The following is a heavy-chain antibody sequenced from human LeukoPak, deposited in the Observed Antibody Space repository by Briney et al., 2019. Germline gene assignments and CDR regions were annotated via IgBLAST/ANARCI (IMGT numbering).Heavy chain of an antibody. D-gene: IGHD3-22*01. CDR2: INPSGGST. V-gene: IGHV1-46*01. J-gene: IGHJ4*02. Sequence: ASVKVSCKASGYTFTNYYIHWVRQAPGQGLEWMGMINPSGGSTNYAQKFQGRVTMTRDTSTGTVYMELSSLGSEDTAVYYCAREEHGGYHDYWGQGTLVIVSS. CDR3: AREEHGGYHDY. CDR1: GYTFTNYY.